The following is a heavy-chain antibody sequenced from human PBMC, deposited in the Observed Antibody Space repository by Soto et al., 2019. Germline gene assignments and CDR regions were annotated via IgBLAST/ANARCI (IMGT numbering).Heavy chain of an antibody. D-gene: IGHD3-16*01. Sequence: PSETLSLTCTVSGGSISSGGYYWSWIRQHPGKGLEWIGYIYYSGNTYYNPSLKSRVTISVDTSKNQFSLKLSSVTAADTAVYYCARDGAFLYGEMAKIFDYWGQGTLVTVYS. CDR3: ARDGAFLYGEMAKIFDY. CDR2: IYYSGNT. J-gene: IGHJ4*02. V-gene: IGHV4-31*03. CDR1: GGSISSGGYY.